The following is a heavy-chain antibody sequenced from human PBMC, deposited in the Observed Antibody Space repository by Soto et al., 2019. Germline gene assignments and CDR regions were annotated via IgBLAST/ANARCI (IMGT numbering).Heavy chain of an antibody. CDR3: ARDLGGGTDY. CDR2: INAGNGNT. CDR1: GYTFTSYA. V-gene: IGHV1-3*01. D-gene: IGHD2-15*01. J-gene: IGHJ4*02. Sequence: QVQLVQSGAEVQKPGASVKVSCKAPGYTFTSYAMQWVRQAPGQRLEWMGWINAGNGNTKYSQKFQGRVTITTDTSASTDYMELSSLRSEDTAVYYCARDLGGGTDYWGQGTLVTVSS.